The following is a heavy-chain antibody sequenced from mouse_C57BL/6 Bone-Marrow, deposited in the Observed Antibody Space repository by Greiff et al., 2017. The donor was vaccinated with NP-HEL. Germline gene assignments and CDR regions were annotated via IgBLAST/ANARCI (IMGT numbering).Heavy chain of an antibody. CDR3: ARHGGDGYYYFDY. J-gene: IGHJ2*01. CDR1: GFSLTSYG. V-gene: IGHV2-6-1*01. CDR2: IWSDGST. Sequence: VQLQESGPGLVAPSQSLSITCTVSGFSLTSYGVHWVRQPPGKGLEWLVVIWSDGSTTYNSALKSRLSISKDNSKSQVFLKMNSLQTDDTAMYYCARHGGDGYYYFDYWGQGTTLTVSS. D-gene: IGHD2-3*01.